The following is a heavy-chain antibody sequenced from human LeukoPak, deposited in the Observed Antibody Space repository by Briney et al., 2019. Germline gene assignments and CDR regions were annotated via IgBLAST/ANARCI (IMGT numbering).Heavy chain of an antibody. Sequence: GGSLRLSCAASGFTFSSYSMNWVRQAPGKGLEWVSSISGSSSYIYYADSVKGRFTISRDNAKNSVYLQMNSLRAEDTAVYYCARENWTNDYWGQGTLVTVSS. V-gene: IGHV3-21*01. CDR3: ARENWTNDY. J-gene: IGHJ4*02. CDR1: GFTFSSYS. D-gene: IGHD1-1*01. CDR2: ISGSSSYI.